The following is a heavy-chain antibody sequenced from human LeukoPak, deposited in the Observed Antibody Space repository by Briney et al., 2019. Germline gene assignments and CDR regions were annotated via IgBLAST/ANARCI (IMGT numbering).Heavy chain of an antibody. Sequence: PSETLSLTCIVSGDTISSYYWSWIRQPPGKGQEWIGYIFHSGNTNYNPSLKSRVTMSIDTSKNQFSLRLSSVTAADTAVYYCARQPYTIGAYYFDYWGPGTLVSVSS. V-gene: IGHV4-59*08. D-gene: IGHD1-26*01. CDR2: IFHSGNT. CDR1: GDTISSYY. CDR3: ARQPYTIGAYYFDY. J-gene: IGHJ4*02.